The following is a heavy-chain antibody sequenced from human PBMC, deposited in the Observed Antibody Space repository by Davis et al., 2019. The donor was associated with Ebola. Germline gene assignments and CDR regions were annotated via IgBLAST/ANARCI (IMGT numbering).Heavy chain of an antibody. CDR2: INPSGGST. CDR3: ARADIVVYFDY. J-gene: IGHJ4*02. V-gene: IGHV1-46*01. D-gene: IGHD5-12*01. CDR1: GYTFTSYY. Sequence: ASVKVSCKASGYTFTSYYIHWVRQAPGQGLEWMGIINPSGGSTNYAQKFQGRVTMTRDTSTSTVYMELSSLRSEDTAVYYCARADIVVYFDYWGQGTLVTVSS.